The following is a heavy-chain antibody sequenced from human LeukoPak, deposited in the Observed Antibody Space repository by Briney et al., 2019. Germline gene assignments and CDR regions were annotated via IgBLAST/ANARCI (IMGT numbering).Heavy chain of an antibody. CDR2: ITARDSNT. CDR3: ARLGGNLSR. Sequence: PGGSLRLSCVACGFNFMTSDMNWVRQAPGKGLNWIAYITARDSNTYYADSVKGRFTVSRDNIKSSLYLQMNTLRAEDTAMYYCARLGGNLSRWGQGTLVTVSS. D-gene: IGHD2-2*01. J-gene: IGHJ4*02. CDR1: GFNFMTSD. V-gene: IGHV3-48*03.